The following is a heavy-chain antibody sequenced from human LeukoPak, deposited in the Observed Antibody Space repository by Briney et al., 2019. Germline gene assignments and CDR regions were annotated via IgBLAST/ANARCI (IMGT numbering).Heavy chain of an antibody. CDR1: GFTFTSYG. V-gene: IGHV3-23*01. CDR3: AKAPRDPYYYDSSGYFPLYYMDV. J-gene: IGHJ6*03. CDR2: ISGSGSYT. D-gene: IGHD3-22*01. Sequence: GGSLRLSCAASGFTFTSYGMSWVRQAPGKGLEWVSAISGSGSYTYYADSVKGRFTISRDNSKNTLYLQMNSLRAEDTAVYYCAKAPRDPYYYDSSGYFPLYYMDVWGKGTTVTVSS.